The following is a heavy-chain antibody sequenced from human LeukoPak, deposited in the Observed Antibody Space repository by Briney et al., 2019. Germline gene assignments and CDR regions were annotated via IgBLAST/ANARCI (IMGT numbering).Heavy chain of an antibody. CDR1: GYTFTSYY. CDR2: INPSGGST. Sequence: ASVKVSCKASGYTFTSYYMHWVRQAPGQGLEWMGIINPSGGSTSYAQKLQGRVTMTRDMSTSTVYMELRSLRSDDTAVYYCARERYCSSTSCYHFDYWGQGTLVTVSS. J-gene: IGHJ4*02. CDR3: ARERYCSSTSCYHFDY. V-gene: IGHV1-46*01. D-gene: IGHD2-2*01.